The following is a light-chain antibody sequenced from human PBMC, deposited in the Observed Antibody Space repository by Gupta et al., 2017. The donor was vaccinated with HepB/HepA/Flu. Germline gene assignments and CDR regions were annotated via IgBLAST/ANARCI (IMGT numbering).Light chain of an antibody. CDR1: TGADTSGYY. CDR3: MLYYGDAQLWV. Sequence: QPVVPLLRSLPVSPGGQITLTCGSLTGADTSGYYANWFQQKPGQAPTPLIYSTNNKHSWTPARFSGALLGGKAALTLSGVQPEDEADYYCMLYYGDAQLWVFGGGTKLTVL. V-gene: IGLV7-43*01. CDR2: STN. J-gene: IGLJ2*01.